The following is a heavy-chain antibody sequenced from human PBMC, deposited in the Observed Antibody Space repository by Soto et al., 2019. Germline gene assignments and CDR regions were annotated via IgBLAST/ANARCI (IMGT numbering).Heavy chain of an antibody. CDR3: ARGPPTSCSGGSCYSNYFDY. Sequence: QVQLVQSGAEVKKPGASMKVSCKASGYTLTTYGISWVRQAPGQGLEWMGWISAYNGKNNYAQKFQGRVTMTTDTSTSIAYMELRSLRSDDTAVYYCARGPPTSCSGGSCYSNYFDYWGQGTLVTVSS. V-gene: IGHV1-18*01. CDR1: GYTLTTYG. D-gene: IGHD2-15*01. CDR2: ISAYNGKN. J-gene: IGHJ4*02.